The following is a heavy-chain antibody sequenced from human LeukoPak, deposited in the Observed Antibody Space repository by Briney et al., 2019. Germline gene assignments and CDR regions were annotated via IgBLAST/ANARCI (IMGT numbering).Heavy chain of an antibody. Sequence: GGSLRLSCAASGFTFSSYAMHWVRQAPGKGLEYVSAISSNGGSTYYANSVKGRFTISRDNSKNTLYLQMGSLRAEDIAVYYCARALGDDFWSGYSDSWGQGTLVTVSS. CDR3: ARALGDDFWSGYSDS. V-gene: IGHV3-64*01. CDR1: GFTFSSYA. J-gene: IGHJ4*02. D-gene: IGHD3-3*01. CDR2: ISSNGGST.